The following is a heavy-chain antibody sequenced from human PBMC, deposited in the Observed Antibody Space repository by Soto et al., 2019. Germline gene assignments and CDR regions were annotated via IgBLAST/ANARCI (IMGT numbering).Heavy chain of an antibody. J-gene: IGHJ6*02. CDR1: GFTFGNFW. D-gene: IGHD6-19*01. Sequence: GGSLRHSCSDSGFTFGNFWIHWVRQAPGKGLEWVSHIGPDGTDIVYADCVKGRFTVSRDNAKNSLYLQMNSLRAEDTAVYYCARGFPNSSELMDVWGQGTTVTVSS. V-gene: IGHV3-74*03. CDR2: IGPDGTDI. CDR3: ARGFPNSSELMDV.